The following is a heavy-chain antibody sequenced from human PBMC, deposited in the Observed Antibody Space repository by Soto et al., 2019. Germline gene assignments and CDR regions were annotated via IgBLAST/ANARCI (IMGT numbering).Heavy chain of an antibody. Sequence: GGSLRLSCAASGLRISSYVMHWVRQAPGKGLELVALIWYDATNKYYADSVKGRFTISRDNSKNTLYLQMDSLSADDTAVYFCAKKGSPSGDHSNWYFDLWGRGTLVTVSS. CDR3: AKKGSPSGDHSNWYFDL. D-gene: IGHD7-27*01. V-gene: IGHV3-33*06. CDR1: GLRISSYV. CDR2: IWYDATNK. J-gene: IGHJ2*01.